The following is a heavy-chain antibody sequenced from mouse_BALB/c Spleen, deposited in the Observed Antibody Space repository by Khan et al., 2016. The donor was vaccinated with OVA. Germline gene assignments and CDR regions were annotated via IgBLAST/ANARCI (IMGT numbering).Heavy chain of an antibody. D-gene: IGHD2-4*01. CDR1: GYSITSEYT. V-gene: IGHV3-2*02. Sequence: EVQLVESGPGLVKPSQSLSLTCTVTGYSITSEYTWNWIRQFPGSKLEWRGFISYSGNTRYNPSLKSRISITRDTSKNQFFLRLNSVTSEDTATYYCARKDYYDYDPFPYWGRGTLFTVSA. CDR2: ISYSGNT. J-gene: IGHJ3*01. CDR3: ARKDYYDYDPFPY.